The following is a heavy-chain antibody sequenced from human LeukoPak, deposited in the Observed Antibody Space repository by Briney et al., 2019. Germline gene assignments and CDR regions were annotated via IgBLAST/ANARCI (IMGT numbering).Heavy chain of an antibody. D-gene: IGHD6-13*01. Sequence: PGGSLRLSCAASGFTVSSNYMNWVRQAPGKGLEWVSYISSSSSTIYYADSVKGRFTISKDNSKNTVYLQMSSLRVDDTAVYYCAKAASSSWPSYYYGMDVWGQGTTVTVSS. J-gene: IGHJ6*02. CDR2: ISSSSSTI. CDR3: AKAASSSWPSYYYGMDV. CDR1: GFTVSSNY. V-gene: IGHV3-48*01.